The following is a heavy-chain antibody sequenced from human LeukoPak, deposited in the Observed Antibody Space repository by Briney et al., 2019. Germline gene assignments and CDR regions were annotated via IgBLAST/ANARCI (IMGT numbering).Heavy chain of an antibody. J-gene: IGHJ6*03. CDR1: GFSFSSIW. CDR2: INSDGNTI. CDR3: ARGQSYMDV. V-gene: IGHV3-74*01. Sequence: GGSLRLSCDGSGFSFSSIWMYWVRQVPGKGLVWVSRINSDGNTINYADSVRGRFTVSRDNAKNTLYLQMNSLRVEDTALYYCARGQSYMDVWGKGTTVTVFS.